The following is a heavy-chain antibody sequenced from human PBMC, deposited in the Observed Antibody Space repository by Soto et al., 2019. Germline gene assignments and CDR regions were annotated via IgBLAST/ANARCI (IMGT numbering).Heavy chain of an antibody. V-gene: IGHV4-30-4*01. D-gene: IGHD3-16*02. CDR2: IYYSGST. CDR1: GGSISSGDYY. CDR3: AREAPSLGELSSGYYYYGMDV. J-gene: IGHJ6*02. Sequence: SETLSLTCTVSGGSISSGDYYWSWIRQPPGKGLEWIGYIYYSGSTYYNPSLKSRVTISVDASKNQFSLKLSSVTAADTAVYYCAREAPSLGELSSGYYYYGMDVWGQGTTVTVSS.